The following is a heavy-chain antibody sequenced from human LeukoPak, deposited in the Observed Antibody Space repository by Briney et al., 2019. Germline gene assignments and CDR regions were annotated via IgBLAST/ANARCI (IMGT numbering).Heavy chain of an antibody. CDR1: GFTFSSYS. Sequence: GESLRLSCAASGFTFSSYSMNWVRQAPGKGLELVSYISSASNTIYYADSVKGRFTISRGNAKNSLYLQMNSLRAEDTAMYYCARDGWFGDYNRFDPWGQGTLVTVSS. D-gene: IGHD3-10*01. V-gene: IGHV3-48*01. CDR3: ARDGWFGDYNRFDP. J-gene: IGHJ5*02. CDR2: ISSASNTI.